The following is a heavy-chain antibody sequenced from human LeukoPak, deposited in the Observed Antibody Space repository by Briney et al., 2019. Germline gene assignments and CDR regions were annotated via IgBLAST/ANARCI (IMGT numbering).Heavy chain of an antibody. CDR3: AKDTKWELNAYYIDY. J-gene: IGHJ4*02. V-gene: IGHV3-23*01. Sequence: GGSLRLSCAASGFTFSSIYAMTWVRQAPGKGLEWVSSISGSKNTTYYADSVKGRFTTSRDNSKNTLSLQMNNLRVDDTAVYYCAKDTKWELNAYYIDYWGQGTLVTVSS. CDR1: GFTFSSIYA. D-gene: IGHD1-26*01. CDR2: ISGSKNTT.